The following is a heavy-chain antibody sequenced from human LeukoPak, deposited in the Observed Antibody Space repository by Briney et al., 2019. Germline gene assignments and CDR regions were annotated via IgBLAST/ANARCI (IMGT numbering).Heavy chain of an antibody. J-gene: IGHJ1*01. CDR2: INYSGNT. CDR1: GGSISSSSYY. CDR3: ARHWEFYYYGSASAPTNYF. V-gene: IGHV4-39*01. Sequence: SETLSLTCTVSGGSISSSSYYWGWIRQPPGRGLEWIGSINYSGNTHYNASLRSRVTITVDTSKNQFSLKLSSVTAADTAVYYCARHWEFYYYGSASAPTNYF. D-gene: IGHD3-10*01.